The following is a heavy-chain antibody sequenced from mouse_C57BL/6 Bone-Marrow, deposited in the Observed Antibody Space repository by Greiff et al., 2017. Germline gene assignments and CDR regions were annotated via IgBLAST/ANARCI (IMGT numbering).Heavy chain of an antibody. Sequence: QVQLQQPGAELVKPGAPVKLSCKASGYTFTSYWMHWVKQRPGQGLEWIGMIHPNSGSTNYNEKFKSKATLTVDKSSSTAYMQLSSLTSEDSAVYYCARNAPCYYGNYGAWFAYWGQGTLVTVSA. CDR2: IHPNSGST. CDR3: ARNAPCYYGNYGAWFAY. CDR1: GYTFTSYW. J-gene: IGHJ3*01. V-gene: IGHV1-64*01. D-gene: IGHD2-1*01.